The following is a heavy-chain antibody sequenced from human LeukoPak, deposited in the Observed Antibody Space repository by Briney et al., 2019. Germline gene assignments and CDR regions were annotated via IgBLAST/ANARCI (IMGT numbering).Heavy chain of an antibody. CDR2: ISGSGRTI. D-gene: IGHD2-2*01. CDR1: GFTFSDYY. Sequence: GGSLRLSCAASGFTFSDYYMSWIRQAPGKGLEWVSYISGSGRTIYYADSVKGRFTISRDNAKNSLYLQMNSLRAEDTAVYYCARDIVVVPLVMGWFDPWGQGTLVTVSS. CDR3: ARDIVVVPLVMGWFDP. V-gene: IGHV3-11*01. J-gene: IGHJ5*02.